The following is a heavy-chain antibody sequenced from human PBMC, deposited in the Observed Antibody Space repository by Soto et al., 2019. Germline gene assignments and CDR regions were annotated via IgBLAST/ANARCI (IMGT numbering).Heavy chain of an antibody. D-gene: IGHD3-22*01. CDR3: ARVSGYYYDSSGDAY. CDR2: ISYDGSNK. Sequence: GSLRLSCAASGFTFSSYAMHWVRQAPGKGLEWVAVISYDGSNKYYADSVKGRFTISRDNSKNTLYLQMNSLRAEDTAVYYCARVSGYYYDSSGDAYWGQGTLVTVSS. CDR1: GFTFSSYA. V-gene: IGHV3-30*04. J-gene: IGHJ4*02.